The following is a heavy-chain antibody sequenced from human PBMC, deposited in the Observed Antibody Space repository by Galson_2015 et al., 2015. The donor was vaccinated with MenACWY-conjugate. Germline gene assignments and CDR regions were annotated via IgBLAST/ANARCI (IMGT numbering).Heavy chain of an antibody. V-gene: IGHV3-7*03. CDR1: GFTFSDYW. CDR3: LRDGDYGDDEGMDV. CDR2: RHHDGGQK. J-gene: IGHJ6*02. Sequence: SLRLSCAASGFTFSDYWMTWVRQAPGNGLDWVANRHHDGGQKYYADSVKGRFTISRDNAKNSVFLQLSSLRPEDTAVYYCLRDGDYGDDEGMDVWGQGTTVTVSS. D-gene: IGHD4-17*01.